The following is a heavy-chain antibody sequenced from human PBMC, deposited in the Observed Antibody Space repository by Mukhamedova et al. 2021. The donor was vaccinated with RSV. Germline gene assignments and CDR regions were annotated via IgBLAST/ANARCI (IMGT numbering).Heavy chain of an antibody. V-gene: IGHV3-7*01. CDR3: ARDPDYGGAGAFFDY. Sequence: VADINPDGSGKLYVDSVRGRFTVSRDNAKSSLSLQMNSLRAEDTAIYYCARDPDYGGAGAFFDYWGQGTLVTVPS. D-gene: IGHD4-23*01. J-gene: IGHJ4*02. CDR2: INPDGSGK.